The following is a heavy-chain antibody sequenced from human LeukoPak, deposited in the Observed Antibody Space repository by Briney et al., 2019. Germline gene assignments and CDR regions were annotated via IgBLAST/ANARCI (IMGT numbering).Heavy chain of an antibody. CDR3: ARGGIAARPSDS. CDR2: VYSGGET. Sequence: GGSLRLSCAASGFAVSSDYITWVRQAPGKGLEWVSVVYSGGETYYAESVKGRFTVSRDNSKNTVYLQMNSLRAEDTAVYFCARGGIAARPSDSWGQGTLVTVSS. V-gene: IGHV3-66*01. D-gene: IGHD6-6*01. J-gene: IGHJ4*02. CDR1: GFAVSSDY.